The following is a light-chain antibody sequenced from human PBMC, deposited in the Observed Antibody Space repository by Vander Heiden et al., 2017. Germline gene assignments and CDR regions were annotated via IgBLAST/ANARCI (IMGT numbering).Light chain of an antibody. Sequence: QSALTQPASVSGSLVQSITISCTGTSRDVGGYNYVSWYQQHPGRAPKLVIFDGSSRPSGVSARISGSKSGSTASLTISGLQLEDEADYYCTSYTSTSPRIFGTGTKVSVL. CDR2: DGS. V-gene: IGLV2-14*03. CDR1: SRDVGGYNY. CDR3: TSYTSTSPRI. J-gene: IGLJ1*01.